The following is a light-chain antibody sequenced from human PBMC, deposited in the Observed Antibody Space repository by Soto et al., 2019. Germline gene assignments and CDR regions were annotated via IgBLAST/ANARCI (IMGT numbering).Light chain of an antibody. J-gene: IGLJ2*01. CDR3: QVWDSSSDRLVV. CDR1: DNGSKP. V-gene: IGLV3-21*02. CDR2: DNS. Sequence: YELTQPPSVSVAPGQTARITCGGSDNGSKPVHWYQQKPGQAPVLVVFDNSDRASGIPERLSGSNSGNTATLTISRVEAGDEADYYCQVWDSSSDRLVVFGGGTKVTVL.